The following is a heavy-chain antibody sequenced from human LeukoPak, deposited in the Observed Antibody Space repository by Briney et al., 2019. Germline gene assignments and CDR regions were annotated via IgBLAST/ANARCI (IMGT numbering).Heavy chain of an antibody. J-gene: IGHJ4*02. Sequence: ASVKVSCKVSGYTLTELSMHWVRQAPGKGLEWMGGFDPEDGETIYAQKFQGRVTMTEDTSTDTAYMELSSLRSEDMAVYYCATSPDYSNYPFDYWGQGTLVTVSS. D-gene: IGHD4-11*01. CDR3: ATSPDYSNYPFDY. CDR2: FDPEDGET. CDR1: GYTLTELS. V-gene: IGHV1-24*01.